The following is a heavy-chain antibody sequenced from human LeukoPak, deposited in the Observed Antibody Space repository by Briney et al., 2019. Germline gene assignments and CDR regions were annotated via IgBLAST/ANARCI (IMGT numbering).Heavy chain of an antibody. V-gene: IGHV3-23*01. J-gene: IGHJ4*02. CDR3: AKSVESAVTTNPYFDY. Sequence: GGSLRLSCAASGFTFSSYAMSWVRQAPGKGLEWVSAISGSGGSTYNVDPVKGRFTISRDNSKNTLYLQMNSLRAEDTAVYYCAKSVESAVTTNPYFDYWGQGILVTVSS. CDR1: GFTFSSYA. D-gene: IGHD4-17*01. CDR2: ISGSGGST.